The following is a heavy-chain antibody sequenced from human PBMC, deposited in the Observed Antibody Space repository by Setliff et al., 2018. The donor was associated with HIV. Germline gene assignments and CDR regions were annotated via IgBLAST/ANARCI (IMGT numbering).Heavy chain of an antibody. CDR3: AKGSLPSGYSYGFFDY. D-gene: IGHD5-18*01. V-gene: IGHV3-33*06. Sequence: RLSCAASGFTFSSYGMHWVRQAPGKGLEWVAVIWYDGSNKYYADSVKGRFTISRDNSKNTLYLQMNSLRAEDTAVYYCAKGSLPSGYSYGFFDYWGQGTLVTVSS. J-gene: IGHJ4*02. CDR2: IWYDGSNK. CDR1: GFTFSSYG.